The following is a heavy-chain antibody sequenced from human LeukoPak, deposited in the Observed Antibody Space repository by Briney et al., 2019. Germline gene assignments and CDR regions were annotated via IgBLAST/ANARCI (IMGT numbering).Heavy chain of an antibody. CDR1: GFTFSNYW. J-gene: IGHJ4*02. Sequence: GGSLRLSCAASGFTFSNYWMHWVRQVPGKGLGWVSRINGDGTSTSYADSVKGRFTISRDNAKNTLYLQMNSLGAEDTAVYYCARVGGNWGSPFDYWGQGTLVTVSS. CDR2: INGDGTST. CDR3: ARVGGNWGSPFDY. V-gene: IGHV3-74*01. D-gene: IGHD7-27*01.